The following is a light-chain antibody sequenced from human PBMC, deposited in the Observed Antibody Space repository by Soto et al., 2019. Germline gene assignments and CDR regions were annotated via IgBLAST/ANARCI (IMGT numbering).Light chain of an antibody. CDR3: SSYAGSTNPNFV. Sequence: QSVLTQPPSASGSPGQSVTISCTGTSSDVGGYNYVSWYQQHPGKAPKLVIYEVNKRPSGVPDRFSGSKSGNTASPTVSGLQAEDEADYYCSSYAGSTNPNFVFGTGTKVTV. CDR2: EVN. V-gene: IGLV2-8*01. CDR1: SSDVGGYNY. J-gene: IGLJ1*01.